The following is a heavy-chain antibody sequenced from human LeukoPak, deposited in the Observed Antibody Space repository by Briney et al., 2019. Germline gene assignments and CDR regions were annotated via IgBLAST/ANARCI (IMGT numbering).Heavy chain of an antibody. J-gene: IGHJ3*02. Sequence: GASVKVSCKASGYTFTGYYMHWVRQAPGQGLEWMGWINPNSGGTNYAQKFQGRFTMTRDTSIGTAYMELSRLRSDDTAVYYCARTAAAGTDAFDIWGQGTMVTVSS. CDR2: INPNSGGT. CDR1: GYTFTGYY. V-gene: IGHV1-2*02. D-gene: IGHD6-13*01. CDR3: ARTAAAGTDAFDI.